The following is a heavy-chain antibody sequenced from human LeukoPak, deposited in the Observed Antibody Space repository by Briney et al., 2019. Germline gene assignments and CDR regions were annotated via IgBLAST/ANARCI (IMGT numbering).Heavy chain of an antibody. CDR2: INPNSGGT. Sequence: ASVKVSCKASGYSFTGYYMHWVRQAPGQGLEWMGWINPNSGGTNYAQKFQGRVTMTRDTSISTAYMELSRLRSDDTAVYYCARDTVGGGSYDYWGQGTLVTVSS. J-gene: IGHJ4*02. CDR3: ARDTVGGGSYDY. V-gene: IGHV1-2*02. D-gene: IGHD1-26*01. CDR1: GYSFTGYY.